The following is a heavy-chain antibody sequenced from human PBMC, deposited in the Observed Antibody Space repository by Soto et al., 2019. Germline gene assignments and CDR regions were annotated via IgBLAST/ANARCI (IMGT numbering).Heavy chain of an antibody. CDR3: AKALVGATLLGMDV. D-gene: IGHD1-26*01. CDR2: ISWDGGST. V-gene: IGHV3-43*01. J-gene: IGHJ6*02. CDR1: GFNFDDYT. Sequence: GGSLRLACSAPGFNFDDYTSHRCRQATGKGLEWVSLISWDGGSTYYADSVKGRFTISRDNSKNSLYLQMNSLRTEDTALYYCAKALVGATLLGMDVWGQGTTVTVSS.